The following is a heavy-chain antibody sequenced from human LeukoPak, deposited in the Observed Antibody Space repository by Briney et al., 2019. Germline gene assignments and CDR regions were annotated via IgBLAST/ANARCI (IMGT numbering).Heavy chain of an antibody. Sequence: ASVKVSCKASGYTFTSYYMHWVRQAPGQGLEWMGIINPSGGSTSYAQKFQGRVTMTRDMSTSTVYMELSSLRSEDTAVCYCARDEGCSGGSCFWHRLGYWGQGTLVTVSS. CDR2: INPSGGST. J-gene: IGHJ4*02. CDR3: ARDEGCSGGSCFWHRLGY. D-gene: IGHD2-15*01. V-gene: IGHV1-46*01. CDR1: GYTFTSYY.